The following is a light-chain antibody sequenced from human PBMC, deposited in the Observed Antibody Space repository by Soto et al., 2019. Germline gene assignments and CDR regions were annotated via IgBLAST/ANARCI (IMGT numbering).Light chain of an antibody. CDR3: AAWDDSLSVYV. Sequence: QSVLTQPPSVSGTPGQRVNISCSGSSSNIGRDYVYWYQQFPGTAPKLLIYRGNQRPSGVPDRFSGSKSGTSASLAISGLRSEDEADYYCAAWDDSLSVYVFGTGTKLTVL. J-gene: IGLJ1*01. CDR1: SSNIGRDY. V-gene: IGLV1-47*01. CDR2: RGN.